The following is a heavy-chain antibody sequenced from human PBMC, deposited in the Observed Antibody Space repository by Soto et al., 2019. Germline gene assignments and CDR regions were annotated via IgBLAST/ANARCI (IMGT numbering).Heavy chain of an antibody. Sequence: ASVKASCKDSRYRFTSYGISWVRQAPGQGLEWMGWISAYNGNTNYAQKLQGRVTMTTDTSTSTAYMELRSLRSDDTAVYYCARDADSIFQHWGQGTLVTVTP. CDR2: ISAYNGNT. J-gene: IGHJ1*01. CDR3: ARDADSIFQH. CDR1: RYRFTSYG. D-gene: IGHD3-22*01. V-gene: IGHV1-18*01.